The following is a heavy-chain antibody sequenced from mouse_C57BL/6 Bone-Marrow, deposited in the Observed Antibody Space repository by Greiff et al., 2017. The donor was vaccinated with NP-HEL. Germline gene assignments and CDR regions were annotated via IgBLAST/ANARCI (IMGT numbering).Heavy chain of an antibody. V-gene: IGHV2-5*01. D-gene: IGHD2-1*01. Sequence: QVQLMESGPGLVQPSQSLSITCTVSGFSFTSYGVHWVRQSPGKGLEWLGVIWRGGGTDYYAAFMSSLSITKDNSKSQVFFKMHSLQADDTAIYYCSIYGNYCWYALDYWGQGTSVTVSS. CDR3: SIYGNYCWYALDY. CDR1: GFSFTSYG. CDR2: IWRGGGT. J-gene: IGHJ4*01.